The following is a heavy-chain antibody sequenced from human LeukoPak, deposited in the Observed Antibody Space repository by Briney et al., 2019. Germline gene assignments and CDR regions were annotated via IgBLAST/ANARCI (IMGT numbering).Heavy chain of an antibody. J-gene: IGHJ6*03. CDR1: GFTFSSYA. CDR3: AKDFVGSSVPTDYYYMDV. Sequence: GGSLRLSCAASGFTFSSYAMSWVRQAPGKGLEWVSAISGSGGSTYYADSVKGRFTISRDNSKNTLYLQMNSLRAEDTAVYYCAKDFVGSSVPTDYYYMDVWGKGTTVTVSS. CDR2: ISGSGGST. V-gene: IGHV3-23*01. D-gene: IGHD3-10*01.